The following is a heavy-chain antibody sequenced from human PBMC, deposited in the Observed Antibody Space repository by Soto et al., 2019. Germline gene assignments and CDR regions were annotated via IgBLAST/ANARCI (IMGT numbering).Heavy chain of an antibody. CDR1: GYSFTSYW. Sequence: GESLKISCKCSGYSFTSYWISLVRQMPGKGLEWMGRIDPSDSYTNYSPSFQGHVTISADKSISTAYLQWSSLKASDTAMYYCARRSTVTIYYYYGMDVWGQGTTVTVSS. J-gene: IGHJ6*02. CDR3: ARRSTVTIYYYYGMDV. CDR2: IDPSDSYT. V-gene: IGHV5-10-1*01. D-gene: IGHD4-17*01.